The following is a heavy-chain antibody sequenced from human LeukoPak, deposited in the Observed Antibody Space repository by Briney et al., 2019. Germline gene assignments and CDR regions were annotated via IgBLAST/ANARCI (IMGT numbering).Heavy chain of an antibody. D-gene: IGHD3-3*01. Sequence: ASVKVSCKASGHTFTSYDINWVRQATGQGLEWMGWMNPNSGNTGYAQKFQGRVTMTRNTSISTAYMELSSLRSEDTAVYYCARWKWTYYDFWSGYDTDYWGQGTLVTVSS. CDR2: MNPNSGNT. CDR3: ARWKWTYYDFWSGYDTDY. V-gene: IGHV1-8*01. CDR1: GHTFTSYD. J-gene: IGHJ4*02.